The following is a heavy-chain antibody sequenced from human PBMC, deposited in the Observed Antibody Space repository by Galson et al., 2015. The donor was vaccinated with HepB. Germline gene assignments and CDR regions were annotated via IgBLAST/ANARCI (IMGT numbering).Heavy chain of an antibody. CDR3: AKLTEMAFGY. V-gene: IGHV3-23*01. D-gene: IGHD5-24*01. CDR2: ISGSGGST. CDR1: GFTFSSYA. Sequence: SLRLSCAASGFTFSSYAMSWVRQAPGKGLEWVSAISGSGGSTYYADSAKGRLTISRDNSKNTLYLQMNSLRAEDTAVYYCAKLTEMAFGYWGQGTLVTVSS. J-gene: IGHJ4*02.